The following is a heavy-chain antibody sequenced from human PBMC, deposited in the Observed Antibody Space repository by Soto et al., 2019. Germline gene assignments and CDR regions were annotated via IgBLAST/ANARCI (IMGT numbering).Heavy chain of an antibody. CDR2: ISSGSAFI. CDR1: TFSMYS. Sequence: PGGSLRLSCNFTFSMYSMNWDRQAPGKGLEWVASISSGSAFIKYADSVKGRFSISRDNAKNSVSLQMNSLRAEDTAMYYCTRDQGGSYDSWFDPWGRGTLVTVSS. D-gene: IGHD1-26*01. J-gene: IGHJ5*02. CDR3: TRDQGGSYDSWFDP. V-gene: IGHV3-21*01.